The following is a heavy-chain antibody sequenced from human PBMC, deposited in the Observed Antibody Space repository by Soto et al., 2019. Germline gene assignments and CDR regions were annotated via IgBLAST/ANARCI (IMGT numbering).Heavy chain of an antibody. V-gene: IGHV5-51*01. Sequence: PGESLKISCKGSGYSFTSYWIGWVRQMPGKGLDWMGIIYPGDSDTRYSPSFQGQVTISADKSISTAYLQWSSLKAWDTAMYYCARHLLWESGGSTCWKCGMDVWGQGTTVTVSS. J-gene: IGHJ6*02. D-gene: IGHD2-2*01. CDR3: ARHLLWESGGSTCWKCGMDV. CDR2: IYPGDSDT. CDR1: GYSFTSYW.